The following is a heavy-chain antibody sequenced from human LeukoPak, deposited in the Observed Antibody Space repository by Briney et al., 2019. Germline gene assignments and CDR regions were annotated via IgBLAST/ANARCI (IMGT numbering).Heavy chain of an antibody. CDR3: TRSTYSSTYYVVFDS. CDR2: IRSKAYGGTA. CDR1: GFTFGDHA. J-gene: IGHJ4*02. V-gene: IGHV3-49*04. Sequence: GGSLRLFCTASGFTFGDHAMSWVRQAPGKGLEWITFIRSKAYGGTAEYAASVRGRFSISRDDSKSIAYLQMNSLKTEDTAMYYCTRSTYSSTYYVVFDSWGQGTLVTVSS. D-gene: IGHD1-26*01.